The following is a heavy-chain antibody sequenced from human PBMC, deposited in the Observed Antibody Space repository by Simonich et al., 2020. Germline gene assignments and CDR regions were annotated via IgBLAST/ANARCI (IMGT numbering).Heavy chain of an antibody. Sequence: QVQLVQSGAEVKKPGASVKVSCKASGYTFTGYYMHWVRQAPGQGLEWMGWINPNSGGTKDAQKFQGRVTMNRDTSISTAYMELSRLRSDDTAVYYCARGALTGDYYYMDVWGKGTTVTVSS. CDR2: INPNSGGT. D-gene: IGHD7-27*01. V-gene: IGHV1-2*02. CDR3: ARGALTGDYYYMDV. CDR1: GYTFTGYY. J-gene: IGHJ6*03.